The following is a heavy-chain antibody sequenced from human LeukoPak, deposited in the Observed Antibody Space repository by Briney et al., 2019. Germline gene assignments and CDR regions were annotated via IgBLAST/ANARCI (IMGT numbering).Heavy chain of an antibody. D-gene: IGHD1-7*01. Sequence: SETLSLTCTVSGASISTYYWSWIRQPPGKGLEWIGRIYTSGSTNYSPSLKSRVTMSVDTSKNQFSLKLSSVTAADTAVYYCARDGGYNWNYWALDYWGQGTLVTVSS. CDR1: GASISTYY. J-gene: IGHJ4*02. CDR3: ARDGGYNWNYWALDY. V-gene: IGHV4-4*07. CDR2: IYTSGST.